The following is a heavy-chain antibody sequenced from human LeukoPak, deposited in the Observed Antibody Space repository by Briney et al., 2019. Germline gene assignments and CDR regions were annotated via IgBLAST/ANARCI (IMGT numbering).Heavy chain of an antibody. D-gene: IGHD1-26*01. J-gene: IGHJ6*02. CDR1: GNTFTNYY. Sequence: GASVKVSCKASGNTFTNYYVHWVRQAPGQGLEWMGIINPSGGSTTYAQKFQGRVTMTRDTSISTAYMELSRLRSDDTAVYYCARDEGARRLYYYGMDVWGQGTTVTVSS. V-gene: IGHV1-46*01. CDR3: ARDEGARRLYYYGMDV. CDR2: INPSGGST.